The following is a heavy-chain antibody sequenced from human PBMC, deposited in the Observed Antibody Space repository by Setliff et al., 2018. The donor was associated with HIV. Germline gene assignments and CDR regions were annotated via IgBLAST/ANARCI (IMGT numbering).Heavy chain of an antibody. D-gene: IGHD2-15*01. CDR1: GFTFSNYA. Sequence: GGSLRLSCAASGFTFSNYAMSWVRQAPGKGLEWVSGISGSGGSTYYVDSVKGRFTISRDNSKNTLYLQMNSLGAADTAVYYCAKNIGGVCYSGLDYWGEG. CDR3: AKNIGGVCYSGLDY. J-gene: IGHJ4*02. CDR2: ISGSGGST. V-gene: IGHV3-23*01.